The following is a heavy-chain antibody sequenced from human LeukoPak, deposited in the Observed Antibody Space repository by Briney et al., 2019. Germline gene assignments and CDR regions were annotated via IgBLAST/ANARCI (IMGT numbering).Heavy chain of an antibody. J-gene: IGHJ4*02. Sequence: ASVKVYCEASGFTYTSYGFSWVRQAPGQGYEWMGWTSGYSGNTNSAQKLQGRVTMTTDTSTSTVYMELRSLRSDDTAVYYCARNGRGGSGSYFDYWGQGTLVTVSS. CDR1: GFTYTSYG. V-gene: IGHV1-18*01. CDR3: ARNGRGGSGSYFDY. CDR2: TSGYSGNT. D-gene: IGHD3-10*01.